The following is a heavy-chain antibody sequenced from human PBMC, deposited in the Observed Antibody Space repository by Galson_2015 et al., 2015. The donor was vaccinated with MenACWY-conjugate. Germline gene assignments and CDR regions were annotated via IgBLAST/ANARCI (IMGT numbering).Heavy chain of an antibody. Sequence: SLRISCAASGFTFGRYPMHWVRQAPGNPVEWVAIIWFDGSQTYYADSVSRRVTISRDNSKNTAYLQMHSLRVEDTAMYHCFAINSGTGFWGQGTLVTVSS. CDR2: IWFDGSQT. V-gene: IGHV3-33*01. CDR3: FAINSGTGF. CDR1: GFTFGRYP. D-gene: IGHD1-26*01. J-gene: IGHJ4*02.